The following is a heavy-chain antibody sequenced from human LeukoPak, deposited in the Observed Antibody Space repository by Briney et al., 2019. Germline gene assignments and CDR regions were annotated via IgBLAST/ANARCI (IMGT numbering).Heavy chain of an antibody. CDR2: IRYDGSNK. D-gene: IGHD5-18*01. Sequence: GGSLRLSCAASGFTFSSYGMHWVRQAPGKGLEWVAFIRYDGSNKYYADSVKGRFTISRDKSKNTLYLQMNSLRAEDTAVYYCAKPDAVDTAMVSWGQGTLVTVSS. V-gene: IGHV3-30*02. J-gene: IGHJ4*02. CDR1: GFTFSSYG. CDR3: AKPDAVDTAMVS.